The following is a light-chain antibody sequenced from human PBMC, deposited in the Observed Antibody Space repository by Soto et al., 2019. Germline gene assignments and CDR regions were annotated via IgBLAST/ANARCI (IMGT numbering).Light chain of an antibody. Sequence: EIVLTQSPGTLSLSPGERATLSCRASQSVSSSYLAWYQQKPGQAPRLLIYGASGRATGIPDRFSGSGSGTDVTLTISRLEPEDFAVYYCQQYPGYTFGQGTELEIK. V-gene: IGKV3-20*01. J-gene: IGKJ2*01. CDR1: QSVSSSY. CDR3: QQYPGYT. CDR2: GAS.